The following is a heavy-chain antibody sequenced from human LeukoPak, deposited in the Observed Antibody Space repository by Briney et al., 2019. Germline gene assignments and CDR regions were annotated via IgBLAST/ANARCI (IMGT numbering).Heavy chain of an antibody. CDR2: IYTSGST. J-gene: IGHJ4*02. V-gene: IGHV4-61*02. Sequence: SETLSLTCTVSGGSISSGSYYWSWIRQPAGKGLEWIGRIYTSGSTNYNPSLKSRVTISVDTSKNQFSLKLSSVTAADTAVYYCASHRPTTRDWAKYYFDYWGQGTLVTVSS. CDR1: GGSISSGSYY. CDR3: ASHRPTTRDWAKYYFDY. D-gene: IGHD3-9*01.